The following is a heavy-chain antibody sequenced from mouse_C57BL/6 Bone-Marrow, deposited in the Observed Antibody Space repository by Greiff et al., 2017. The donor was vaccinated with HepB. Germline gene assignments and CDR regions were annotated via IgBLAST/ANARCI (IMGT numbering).Heavy chain of an antibody. CDR2: IHPSDSDT. CDR1: GYTFTSYW. D-gene: IGHD2-1*01. J-gene: IGHJ3*01. CDR3: AGYYGNWGFAY. V-gene: IGHV1-74*01. Sequence: QVQLQQPGAELVKPGASVKVSCKASGYTFTSYWMHWVKQRPGQVLEWIGRIHPSDSDTNYNQKFKGKATLTVDKSSSTAYMQLSSLTSEDSAVYYCAGYYGNWGFAYWGQGTLVTVSA.